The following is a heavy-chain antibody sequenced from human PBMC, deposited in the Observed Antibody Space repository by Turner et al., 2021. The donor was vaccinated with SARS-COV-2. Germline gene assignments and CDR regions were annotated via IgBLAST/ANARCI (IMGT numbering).Heavy chain of an antibody. CDR3: AGIQSYDRSDYYGMDV. D-gene: IGHD3-22*01. CDR1: GFRFGQSW. Sequence: EVQLLESGGGLIQPGGSLRLSCTGSGFRFGQSWMTWVRQAPGKGLEWVATIMQDGSEKYYGDSVKGRFTISRDNAKNSLYLQMNSLRAEDTAVYYCAGIQSYDRSDYYGMDVWGQGTTVTVSS. J-gene: IGHJ6*02. CDR2: IMQDGSEK. V-gene: IGHV3-7*01.